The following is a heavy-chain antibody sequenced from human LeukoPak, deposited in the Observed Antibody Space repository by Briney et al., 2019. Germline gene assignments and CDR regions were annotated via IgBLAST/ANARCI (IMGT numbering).Heavy chain of an antibody. V-gene: IGHV1-69*13. J-gene: IGHJ4*02. CDR2: IIPIFGTA. Sequence: GASVKVSCKASGYTFTNYAISWVRQAPGQGLEWMGGIIPIFGTANYAQKFQGRVTITADESTSTAYMELSSLRSEDTAVYYCARLPSGGDQHDYWGQGTLVTVSS. CDR3: ARLPSGGDQHDY. D-gene: IGHD2-21*02. CDR1: GYTFTNYA.